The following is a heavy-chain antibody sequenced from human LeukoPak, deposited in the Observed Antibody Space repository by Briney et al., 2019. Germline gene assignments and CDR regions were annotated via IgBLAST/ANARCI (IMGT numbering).Heavy chain of an antibody. D-gene: IGHD3-22*01. J-gene: IGHJ4*02. CDR2: ISSSGSTK. V-gene: IGHV3-11*04. Sequence: GGSLRLSCAASGFTFSDYYMSWIRQAPGKGLERVSYISSSGSTKYYADSVKGRFTISRDNAKNSLYLQMNSLRAEDTAVYYCARAPSYYYDSSGYLYWGQGTLVTVSS. CDR3: ARAPSYYYDSSGYLY. CDR1: GFTFSDYY.